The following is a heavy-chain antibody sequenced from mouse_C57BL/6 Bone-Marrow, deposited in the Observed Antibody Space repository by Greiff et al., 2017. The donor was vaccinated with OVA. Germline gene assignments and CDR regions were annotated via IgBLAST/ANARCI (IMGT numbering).Heavy chain of an antibody. J-gene: IGHJ2*01. CDR2: IEPNSGGT. D-gene: IGHD1-1*01. CDR3: ASRGTTVVAPDY. CDR1: GYTFTSYW. V-gene: IGHV1-72*01. Sequence: QVQLQQPGAELVKPGASVKLSCKASGYTFTSYWMHWVKQRPGRGLEWIGRIEPNSGGTKYNEKFKSKATLTVDKPSSTAYMQLSSRTSEDSAVCYCASRGTTVVAPDYWGQGTTLTVSS.